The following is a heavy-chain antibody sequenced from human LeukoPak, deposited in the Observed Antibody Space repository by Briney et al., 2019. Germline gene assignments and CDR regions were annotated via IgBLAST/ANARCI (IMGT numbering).Heavy chain of an antibody. V-gene: IGHV3-7*04. J-gene: IGHJ4*02. CDR1: GFTFSSSW. CDR3: ARVLGECSSSNCFVTFSY. D-gene: IGHD2-2*01. Sequence: GGSLRLSCAASGFTFSSSWMSWVRQAPGRGLEWVANINQDGSVKYYVDSVKGRFTISRDNAKNSLFLQMKSLRVEDTAVYHCARVLGECSSSNCFVTFSYCGQGTLVTVSS. CDR2: INQDGSVK.